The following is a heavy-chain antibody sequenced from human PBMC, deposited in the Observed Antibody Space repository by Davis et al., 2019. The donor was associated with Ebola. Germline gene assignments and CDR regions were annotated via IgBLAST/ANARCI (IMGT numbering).Heavy chain of an antibody. CDR3: AKDPGRSPQSPLDY. J-gene: IGHJ4*02. CDR2: ISGSDAGT. V-gene: IGHV3-23*01. CDR1: GFTFSSYA. Sequence: PGGSLRLSCAASGFTFSSYAMTWVRQPPGKGLNWVSTISGSDAGTYYADSVKGRFTISRDNSKNMLYLQMNSLRAEDTAVYYCAKDPGRSPQSPLDYWGQGTLVTVSS.